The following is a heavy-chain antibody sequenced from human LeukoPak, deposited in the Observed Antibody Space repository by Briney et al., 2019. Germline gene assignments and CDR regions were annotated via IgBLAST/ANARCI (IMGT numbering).Heavy chain of an antibody. V-gene: IGHV3-9*01. CDR1: GFTFDDYA. Sequence: GGSLRLSCAASGFTFDDYAMHWVRQAPGKGPEWVSGISWNSGSIGYADSAKGRFTISRDNAKNSLYVQLNSLRAEDTALYYCAKERAYGSGSYQYYFDYWGQGTLVTVSS. CDR3: AKERAYGSGSYQYYFDY. J-gene: IGHJ4*02. D-gene: IGHD3-10*01. CDR2: ISWNSGSI.